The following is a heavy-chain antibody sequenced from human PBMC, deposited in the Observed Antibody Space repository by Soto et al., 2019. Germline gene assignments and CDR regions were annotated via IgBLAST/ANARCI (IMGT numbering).Heavy chain of an antibody. CDR2: ISYDGSNK. D-gene: IGHD3-3*01. V-gene: IGHV3-30-3*01. CDR1: GFTFSSYA. CDR3: ARDRGDFWSGYSLFDP. J-gene: IGHJ5*02. Sequence: PGGSLRLSCAASGFTFSSYAMHWVRQAPGKGLEWVAVISYDGSNKYYADSVKGRFTISRDNSKNTLYLQMNSLRAEDTAVYYCARDRGDFWSGYSLFDPWGQGTLVTVSS.